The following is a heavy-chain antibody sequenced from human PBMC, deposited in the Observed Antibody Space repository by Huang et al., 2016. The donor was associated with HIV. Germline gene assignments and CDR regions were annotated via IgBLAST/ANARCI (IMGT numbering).Heavy chain of an antibody. J-gene: IGHJ4*02. Sequence: EVQVMESGGGSVQPGGSLRLSCAASGFIFTKYWMTWVRQVPGKGLEWVASINREGNEKYYVDSVKVRFTISRDNTKNSVQVQMNSLRGEDTAVYYCGRDRTNFYDSSGYLGDIDYWGLGTLVTVSS. CDR1: GFIFTKYW. CDR2: INREGNEK. D-gene: IGHD3-22*01. V-gene: IGHV3-7*01. CDR3: GRDRTNFYDSSGYLGDIDY.